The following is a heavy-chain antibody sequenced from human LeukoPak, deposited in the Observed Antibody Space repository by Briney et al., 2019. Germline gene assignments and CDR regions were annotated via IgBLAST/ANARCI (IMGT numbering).Heavy chain of an antibody. Sequence: GASMKGSCKASGYSFTGYYMHWVRQAPGQGLEWMGCINPNSGGTDYAQKFQGRVTMTRDTSISTAYMELSRLTSDDTAVYYCAGLSGYDPYYFDYWGQGTLVAVSS. V-gene: IGHV1-2*02. CDR1: GYSFTGYY. CDR3: AGLSGYDPYYFDY. D-gene: IGHD5-12*01. J-gene: IGHJ4*02. CDR2: INPNSGGT.